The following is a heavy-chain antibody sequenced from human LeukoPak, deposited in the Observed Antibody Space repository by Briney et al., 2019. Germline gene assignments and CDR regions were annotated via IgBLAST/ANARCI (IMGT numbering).Heavy chain of an antibody. CDR3: AGVGATSPLDY. J-gene: IGHJ4*02. CDR2: INSDGSST. D-gene: IGHD1-26*01. Sequence: PGGSLRLSCAASGFTFSSYWMHWVRQAPGKGLVWVSRINSDGSSTSYADSVKGRFTISRDNAKNTLYLQMNSPRAEDTAVYYCAGVGATSPLDYWGQGTLVTVSS. CDR1: GFTFSSYW. V-gene: IGHV3-74*01.